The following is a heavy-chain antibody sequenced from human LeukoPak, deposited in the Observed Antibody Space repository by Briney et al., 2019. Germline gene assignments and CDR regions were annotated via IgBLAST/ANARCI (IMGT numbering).Heavy chain of an antibody. Sequence: GESLKISCQSSGYNFTPYWIVWVRQMPGKGLEWMGITFAGYSYTIYSPSFQGQVTISVDKSISTAYLQWSSLKASDTAMYYCARLAYWYFDLWGRGTLVTVSS. CDR3: ARLAYWYFDL. CDR2: TFAGYSYT. D-gene: IGHD3-3*02. CDR1: GYNFTPYW. J-gene: IGHJ2*01. V-gene: IGHV5-51*01.